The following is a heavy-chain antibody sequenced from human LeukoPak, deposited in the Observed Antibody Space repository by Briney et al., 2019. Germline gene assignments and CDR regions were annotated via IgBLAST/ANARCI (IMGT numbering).Heavy chain of an antibody. CDR1: GFTFGDYA. V-gene: IGHV3-49*03. CDR3: TRDRGAYNLYDY. D-gene: IGHD1-1*01. J-gene: IGHJ4*02. CDR2: IRSKAYGETA. Sequence: GGSLRLSCTASGFTFGDYAMSWIRKAPGKGLEWVGSIRSKAYGETADYAASVKGRFTISRDDSKAIAYLQMNSLKTEDTAVYHCTRDRGAYNLYDYWGQGTLVTVSS.